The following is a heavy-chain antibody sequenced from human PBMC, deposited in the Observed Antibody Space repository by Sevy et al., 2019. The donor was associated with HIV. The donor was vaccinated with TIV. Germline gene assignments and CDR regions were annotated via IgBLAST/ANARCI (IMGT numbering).Heavy chain of an antibody. Sequence: ASVKVSCKASGYTFTGYYMHWVRQAPGQGLEWMGWINPNSGGTNYAQKFQGRVTMTRDTSISTAYMELSRLSSDDTAVYYCASDFRRGKSWFDPWGQGTLVTVSS. CDR3: ASDFRRGKSWFDP. J-gene: IGHJ5*02. V-gene: IGHV1-2*02. CDR1: GYTFTGYY. D-gene: IGHD1-1*01. CDR2: INPNSGGT.